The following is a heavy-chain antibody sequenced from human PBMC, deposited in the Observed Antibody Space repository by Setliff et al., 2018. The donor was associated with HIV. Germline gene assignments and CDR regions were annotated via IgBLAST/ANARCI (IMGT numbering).Heavy chain of an antibody. CDR1: GYTFTSYD. D-gene: IGHD3-22*01. CDR3: AARPGVDSSGYYDYYYMDV. Sequence: ASVKVSCKASGYTFTSYDVNWVRQATGQGLEWMGWMNPASGNTGYAQKFQGRVTMTRNTSVSTVYMELSSLRSEDTAVYYCAARPGVDSSGYYDYYYMDVWAKGTTVTVSS. V-gene: IGHV1-8*02. J-gene: IGHJ6*03. CDR2: MNPASGNT.